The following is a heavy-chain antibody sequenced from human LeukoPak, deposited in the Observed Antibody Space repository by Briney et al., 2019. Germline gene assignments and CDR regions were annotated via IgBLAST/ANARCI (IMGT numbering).Heavy chain of an antibody. CDR2: INHSGST. CDR3: ARGLPIGYSSSWYAPAQFDAFDI. J-gene: IGHJ3*02. D-gene: IGHD6-13*01. Sequence: QALSLTSPVYRVSFSGYYWSWIRQPPGKGLEWIGEINHSGSTNYNRSLKSRVTISVDTSKNQFSLKLSSVTAADTAVYYCARGLPIGYSSSWYAPAQFDAFDIWGQGTLVTVSS. CDR1: RVSFSGYY. V-gene: IGHV4-34*01.